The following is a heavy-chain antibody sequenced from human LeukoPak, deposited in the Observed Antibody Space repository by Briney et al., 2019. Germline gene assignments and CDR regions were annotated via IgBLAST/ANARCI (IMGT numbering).Heavy chain of an antibody. D-gene: IGHD5-18*01. Sequence: PGGSLRLSCAASGFTFSSHWMNWVRQAPGKGLEWVANIKKDGSEKYYVDSVKGRFTISRDNAKTSLYLQMNSLRAEDTAVYYCARDLSGIAGYTYGRGIDYWGQGTLVTVSS. V-gene: IGHV3-7*01. J-gene: IGHJ4*02. CDR2: IKKDGSEK. CDR3: ARDLSGIAGYTYGRGIDY. CDR1: GFTFSSHW.